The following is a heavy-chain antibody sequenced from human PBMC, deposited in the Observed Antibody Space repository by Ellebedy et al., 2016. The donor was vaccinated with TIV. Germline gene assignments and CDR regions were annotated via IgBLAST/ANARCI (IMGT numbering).Heavy chain of an antibody. CDR2: IYYSGST. Sequence: SETLSLTXTVSGGSISSYYWSWIRQPPGKGLEWIGYIYYSGSTNYNPSLKSRVTISVDTSKNQFSLKLSSVTAADTAVYYCARVPGDWVPIDYWGQGTLVTVSS. V-gene: IGHV4-59*01. CDR3: ARVPGDWVPIDY. J-gene: IGHJ4*02. CDR1: GGSISSYY. D-gene: IGHD1-14*01.